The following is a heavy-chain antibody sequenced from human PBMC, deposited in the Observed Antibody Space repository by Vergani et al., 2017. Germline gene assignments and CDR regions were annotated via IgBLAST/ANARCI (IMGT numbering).Heavy chain of an antibody. CDR1: DSSIMTNPY. D-gene: IGHD3-10*01. Sequence: QVQLQESGPGLVKPSETLTLTCDVSDSSIMTNPYWGWFRQSPGKGLEWIGCIHHSGDTHYNSYLKSRVSISIVSSSKFSLSLTSVTAADTAIYYCARHRGPGGFFPSSYFYGIDVWGHGTTVTVSS. J-gene: IGHJ6*02. V-gene: IGHV4-38-2*01. CDR3: ARHRGPGGFFPSSYFYGIDV. CDR2: IHHSGDT.